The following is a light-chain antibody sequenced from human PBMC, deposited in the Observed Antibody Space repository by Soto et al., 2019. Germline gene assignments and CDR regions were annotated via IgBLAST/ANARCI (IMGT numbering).Light chain of an antibody. CDR2: DAS. CDR3: QQFNSYSPGA. V-gene: IGKV1-5*01. Sequence: LQLTPSPSTLSASGGGRVTITCRASPSISSWLAWYQQKPGKAPKLLIYDASSLESGVPSRFSGSGSGTEFTLTISSLQPDDFATYYCQQFNSYSPGAFGQGTKVDNK. J-gene: IGKJ1*01. CDR1: PSISSW.